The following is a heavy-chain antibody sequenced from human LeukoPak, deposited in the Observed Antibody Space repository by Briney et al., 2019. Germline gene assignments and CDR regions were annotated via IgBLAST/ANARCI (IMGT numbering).Heavy chain of an antibody. D-gene: IGHD1-7*01. V-gene: IGHV1-2*02. J-gene: IGHJ6*03. CDR3: ARDRGELELPHDVPFYYYFMDV. CDR2: INPNSGGT. CDR1: GYTFTGYY. Sequence: ASVKVSCKASGYTFTGYYMHWVRQAPGQGLEWMGWINPNSGGTNYAQKFQGRVTMTRDTSISTAYMELSRLRSDDTAVYYCARDRGELELPHDVPFYYYFMDVWGKGTTVTVSS.